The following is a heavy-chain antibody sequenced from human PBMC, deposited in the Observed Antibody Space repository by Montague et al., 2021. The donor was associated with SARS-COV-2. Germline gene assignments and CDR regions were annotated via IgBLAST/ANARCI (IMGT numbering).Heavy chain of an antibody. D-gene: IGHD1-14*01. V-gene: IGHV3-11*03. CDR3: ARLVGVESNRRDYFNY. CDR1: GFTFSGYY. CDR2: ISGRGNYI. Sequence: SLRLSCAASGFTFSGYYMSWIRQAPGKGLEWVSYISGRGNYIDYADSVKGRFTISRDNARKSLYLEMNSLRAEDTAVYYCARLVGVESNRRDYFNYWGQGTLVTVSS. J-gene: IGHJ4*02.